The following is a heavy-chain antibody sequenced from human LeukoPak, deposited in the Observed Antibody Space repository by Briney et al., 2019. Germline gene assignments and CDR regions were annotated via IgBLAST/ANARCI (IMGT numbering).Heavy chain of an antibody. CDR3: ATPPEDYGDYYYYGMDV. CDR2: INPNSGGT. D-gene: IGHD4-17*01. J-gene: IGHJ6*02. Sequence: GASVKVSCKASGYTFTGYYMHWVRQAPGQGLEWMRWINPNSGGTNYAQKFQGRVTMTRDTSISTAYMELSRLRSDDTAVYYCATPPEDYGDYYYYGMDVWGQGTTVTVSS. CDR1: GYTFTGYY. V-gene: IGHV1-2*02.